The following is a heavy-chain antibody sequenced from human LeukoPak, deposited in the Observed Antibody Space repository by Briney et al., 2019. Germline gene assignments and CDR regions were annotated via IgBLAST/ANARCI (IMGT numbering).Heavy chain of an antibody. Sequence: GGSLRLSCAASGFTVSSNYMSWVRQAPGKGLVWVSVIYSGGSTYYADSVKGRFTISRDNSKNTLYLQMNSLRAEDTAVYYCARDSYGGNFDYWGQGTLVTVSS. CDR2: IYSGGST. CDR3: ARDSYGGNFDY. J-gene: IGHJ4*02. D-gene: IGHD4-23*01. V-gene: IGHV3-53*01. CDR1: GFTVSSNY.